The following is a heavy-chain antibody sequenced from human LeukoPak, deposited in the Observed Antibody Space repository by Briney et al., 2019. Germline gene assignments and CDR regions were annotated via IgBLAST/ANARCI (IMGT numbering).Heavy chain of an antibody. CDR2: IYYSGST. Sequence: SETLSLTCTVSGGSISSSSYYWGWIRQPPGKGLEWIGSIYYSGSTYYNPSLKSRVTISVDTSKNQFSLKLSSVTAADTAVYYCARDTSGTSRRPPGYMDVWGKGTTVTVSS. CDR3: ARDTSGTSRRPPGYMDV. J-gene: IGHJ6*03. CDR1: GGSISSSSYY. V-gene: IGHV4-39*07. D-gene: IGHD1-1*01.